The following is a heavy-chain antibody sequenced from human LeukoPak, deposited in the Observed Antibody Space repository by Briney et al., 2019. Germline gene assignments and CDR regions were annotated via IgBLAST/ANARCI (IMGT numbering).Heavy chain of an antibody. V-gene: IGHV5-51*01. J-gene: IGHJ6*02. CDR1: GYSFTIYW. CDR2: IYPGDSDT. D-gene: IGHD3-10*01. Sequence: LGESRKISCKGSGYSFTIYWIGWVRQMPGRGLEWMGIIYPGDSDTRYSPSFQGQVTISADKFISTAYLQWSSLKASDTAMYYCARVPEFPGYYYGMDVWGQGTTVTASS. CDR3: ARVPEFPGYYYGMDV.